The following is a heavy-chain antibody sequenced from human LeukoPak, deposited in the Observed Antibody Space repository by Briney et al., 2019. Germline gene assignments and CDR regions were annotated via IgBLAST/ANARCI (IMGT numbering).Heavy chain of an antibody. V-gene: IGHV4-59*01. J-gene: IGHJ4*02. CDR1: GGSISSYY. D-gene: IGHD3-16*01. Sequence: SETLSLTCTVSGGSISSYYWSWIRQPPGKGLEWIGYIYYSGSANYNPSLKSRVTISVDTSKNQFSLKLSSVTAADTAVYYCASSTYRLGLRGPQTIDYWGQGTLVTVSS. CDR3: ASSTYRLGLRGPQTIDY. CDR2: IYYSGSA.